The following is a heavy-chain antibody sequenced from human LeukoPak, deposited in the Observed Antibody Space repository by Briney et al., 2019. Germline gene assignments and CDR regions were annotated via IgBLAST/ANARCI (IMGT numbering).Heavy chain of an antibody. D-gene: IGHD3-22*01. CDR2: IYSGGST. J-gene: IGHJ4*02. Sequence: GGSLRLSCAASGFTFSSYGMHWVRQAPGKGLEWVSVIYSGGSTYYADSAKGRFTISRDNSKNTLYLQMNSLRAEDTAVYYCARDRGGDSNAYADFWGQGTLVTVSA. CDR3: ARDRGGDSNAYADF. CDR1: GFTFSSYG. V-gene: IGHV3-66*01.